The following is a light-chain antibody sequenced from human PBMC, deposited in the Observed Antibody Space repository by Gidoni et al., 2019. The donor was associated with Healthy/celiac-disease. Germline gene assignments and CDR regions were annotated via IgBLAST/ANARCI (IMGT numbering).Light chain of an antibody. Sequence: QSVLTQPPSVSAAPGQRFTISCTGSSSNIGAGYDVHWYQQLPGTAPKLLIYGNSNRHSGVPDRFSGSKSGTSASLAITGLQAEDEADYYCKSYDSSLSGSVFGGGTKLTVL. CDR1: SSNIGAGYD. V-gene: IGLV1-40*01. J-gene: IGLJ2*01. CDR3: KSYDSSLSGSV. CDR2: GNS.